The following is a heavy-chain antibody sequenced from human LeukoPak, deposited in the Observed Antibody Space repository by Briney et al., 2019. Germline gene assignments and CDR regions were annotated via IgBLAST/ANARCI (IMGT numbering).Heavy chain of an antibody. CDR3: ASGEHKATITALDT. Sequence: GGSLRLSCAASGFSFSDYYMHWVRQAPGKGLEWVSAISSSSTYIYYADSVKGRFTISRDNAGNSVYLQMHGLRAEDTAVYFCASGEHKATITALDTWGHGTLVTVSS. D-gene: IGHD5-24*01. CDR2: ISSSSTYI. V-gene: IGHV3-21*01. J-gene: IGHJ1*01. CDR1: GFSFSDYY.